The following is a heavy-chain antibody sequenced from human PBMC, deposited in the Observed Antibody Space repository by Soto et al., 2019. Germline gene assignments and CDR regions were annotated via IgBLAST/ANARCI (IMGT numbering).Heavy chain of an antibody. V-gene: IGHV2-5*02. D-gene: IGHD3-9*01. CDR1: GFSLGSSGVS. J-gene: IGHJ3*02. CDR3: VHSSRYAAFDM. Sequence: QITLKESGPTLVKATQTLTLTCTFSGFSLGSSGVSVGWIRQPPGKALEWLALIYWDGDKRYSPSLKNRLTITKDTSKNQVVLSMTNMDPVDTATFFCVHSSRYAAFDMWGQGTLVTVSS. CDR2: IYWDGDK.